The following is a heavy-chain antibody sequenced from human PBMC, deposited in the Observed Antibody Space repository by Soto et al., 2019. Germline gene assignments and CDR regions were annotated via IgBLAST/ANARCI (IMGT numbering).Heavy chain of an antibody. CDR1: GFTFSNYA. CDR3: AKDRTTFGVINQYFFDS. CDR2: ISSSGRQT. V-gene: IGHV3-23*01. Sequence: EVQLLESGGTLVQLAGSLRLSCAASGFTFSNYAMSWVRQAPGKGLEWVSAISSSGRQTYYADSVRGRFTILRDNSKNALYLQMSSLRAGDTAVYYCAKDRTTFGVINQYFFDSWGQGTLAAVSS. J-gene: IGHJ4*02. D-gene: IGHD3-3*01.